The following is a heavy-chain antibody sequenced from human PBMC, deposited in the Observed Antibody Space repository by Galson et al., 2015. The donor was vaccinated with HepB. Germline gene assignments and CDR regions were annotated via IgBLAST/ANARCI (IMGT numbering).Heavy chain of an antibody. CDR1: GFSFSRSA. V-gene: IGHV3-30-3*01. J-gene: IGHJ6*02. D-gene: IGHD1-7*01. CDR2: ISYDGTNK. Sequence: SLRLSCAASGFSFSRSAMHWVRQAPGKGLEWVAVISYDGTNKHFADSVKGRFTISRDSSKLYLEMNSLRAEDSAVYYCARDSITGTNHYYGMDVWGQGTTVTVSS. CDR3: ARDSITGTNHYYGMDV.